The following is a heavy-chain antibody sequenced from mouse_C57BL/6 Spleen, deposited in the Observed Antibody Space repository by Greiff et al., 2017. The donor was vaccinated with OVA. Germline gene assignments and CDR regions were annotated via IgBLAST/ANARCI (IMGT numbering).Heavy chain of an antibody. CDR2: INPSNGGT. CDR1: GYTFTSYW. Sequence: VQLQQPGTELVKPGASVKLSCTASGYTFTSYWMHWVKQRPGQGLEWIGNINPSNGGTNYNEKFKSKATLTVDKSSSTAYMQLSSLTSEDSAVYYCARGGLEYGNPYAMDDWGKGTSVTVSS. CDR3: ARGGLEYGNPYAMDD. D-gene: IGHD2-1*01. V-gene: IGHV1-53*01. J-gene: IGHJ4*01.